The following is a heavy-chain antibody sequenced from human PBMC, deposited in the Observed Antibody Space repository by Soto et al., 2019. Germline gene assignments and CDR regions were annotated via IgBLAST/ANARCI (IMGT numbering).Heavy chain of an antibody. V-gene: IGHV1-18*01. CDR2: ISGYNGQT. Sequence: QVQLVQSGPEVKKPVASVKVSCKASGYSFTTYGISWVRHAPGQGLEWMGWISGYNGQTNYAQKFRGRVTITTDTATSTAYMEMRSRRSDDAATYYCARDGRKQLVVGGLNAMDVWGQGTTVTVSS. CDR3: ARDGRKQLVVGGLNAMDV. CDR1: GYSFTTYG. D-gene: IGHD2-15*01. J-gene: IGHJ6*02.